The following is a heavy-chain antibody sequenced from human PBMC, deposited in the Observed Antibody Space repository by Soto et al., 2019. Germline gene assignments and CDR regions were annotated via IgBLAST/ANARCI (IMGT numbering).Heavy chain of an antibody. D-gene: IGHD3-22*01. Sequence: PGGSLRLSCAASGFTFSSYSMNWVRQAPGKGLGWVSSISSSSSYIYYADSVKGRFTISRDNAKNSLYLQMNSLRAEDTAVYYCARGLTYYYDSSGYDAFDIWGQGTMVTVSS. J-gene: IGHJ3*02. CDR2: ISSSSSYI. V-gene: IGHV3-21*01. CDR1: GFTFSSYS. CDR3: ARGLTYYYDSSGYDAFDI.